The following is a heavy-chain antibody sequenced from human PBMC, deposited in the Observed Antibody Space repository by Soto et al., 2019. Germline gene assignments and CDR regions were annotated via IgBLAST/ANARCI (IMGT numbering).Heavy chain of an antibody. D-gene: IGHD2-21*01. Sequence: GGSLRLSCAASGFTFDDYAMHWVRQAPGKGLEWVSAISGSGSSTYYADSVKGRFTISRDNSKNTLYLQMNSLRAEDTAVYYCARRDLDYWGQGTLVTVSS. CDR2: ISGSGSST. V-gene: IGHV3-23*01. CDR3: ARRDLDY. CDR1: GFTFDDYA. J-gene: IGHJ4*02.